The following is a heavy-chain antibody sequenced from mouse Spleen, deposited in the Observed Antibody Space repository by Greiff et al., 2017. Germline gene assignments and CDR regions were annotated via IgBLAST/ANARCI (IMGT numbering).Heavy chain of an antibody. V-gene: IGHV1S81*02. CDR3: ARGGNYLFFDY. CDR2: INPSNGRT. J-gene: IGHJ2*01. Sequence: VQLQQPGAELVKPGASVKLSCKASGYTFTSYWMHWVKQRPGQGLEWIGEINPSNGRTNYNEKFKSKATLTVDKSSSTAYMQLSSLTSEDSAVYYCARGGNYLFFDYWGQGTTLTVSS. CDR1: GYTFTSYW. D-gene: IGHD2-1*01.